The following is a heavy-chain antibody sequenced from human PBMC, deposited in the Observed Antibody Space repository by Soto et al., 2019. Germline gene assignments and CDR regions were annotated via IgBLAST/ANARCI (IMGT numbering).Heavy chain of an antibody. CDR3: ARGGRLRTARGGGYYMDV. D-gene: IGHD4-17*01. Sequence: ASVKVSCKASGYTFTSYAMHWVRQAPGQRLEWMGWINANSGNTGYSQKFQGRVTMTRNTSISTAYMELSSLRSEDTAVYYCARGGRLRTARGGGYYMDVWGKGTTVTVSS. V-gene: IGHV1-8*02. J-gene: IGHJ6*03. CDR1: GYTFTSYA. CDR2: INANSGNT.